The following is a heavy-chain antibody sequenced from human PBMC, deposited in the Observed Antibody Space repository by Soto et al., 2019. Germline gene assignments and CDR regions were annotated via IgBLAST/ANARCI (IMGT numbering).Heavy chain of an antibody. J-gene: IGHJ4*02. Sequence: QVHLVQSGLEVKKPGASVKVSCKTSGYTFSNYGIAWVRQAPGQGLERMRWINGYNANTNYAQKFQGRVTMTIDTSATTAYLELRSLRSDDTAVFYCARGDSPVHFDHWGQGTLVTVST. CDR2: INGYNANT. CDR1: GYTFSNYG. D-gene: IGHD4-4*01. V-gene: IGHV1-18*01. CDR3: ARGDSPVHFDH.